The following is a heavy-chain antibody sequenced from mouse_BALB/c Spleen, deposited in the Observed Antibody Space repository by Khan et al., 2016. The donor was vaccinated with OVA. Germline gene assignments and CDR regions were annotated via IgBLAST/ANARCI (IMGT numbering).Heavy chain of an antibody. Sequence: QVQLQQSGAELTKPGASVKMSCKASGYTFSTYWIHWVKQRPGQGLEWIGYINPSSGYTYYNQRFNDKATLTADKSSSTAYMQLSSLTSEDSAVYYCAKDRIDYWGQGTTLTVSS. CDR2: INPSSGYT. V-gene: IGHV1-7*01. CDR1: GYTFSTYW. J-gene: IGHJ2*01. CDR3: AKDRIDY.